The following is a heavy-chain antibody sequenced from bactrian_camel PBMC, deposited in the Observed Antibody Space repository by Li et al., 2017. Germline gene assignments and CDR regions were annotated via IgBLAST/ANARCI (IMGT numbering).Heavy chain of an antibody. J-gene: IGHJ4*01. CDR3: ATRVSSSGVYFASTGGSQTILT. D-gene: IGHD3*01. V-gene: IGHV3S26*01. Sequence: HVQLVESGGGSVQAGGSLRLSCVASAYTASSYLMGWFRQAPGKEREGVAAISSAGRTSYADSVKVRFTISRDNAKNTLYLQMDSLKPEDTAMYYCATRVSSSGVYFASTGGSQTILTGARGPRSPSP. CDR1: AYTASSYL. CDR2: ISSAGRT.